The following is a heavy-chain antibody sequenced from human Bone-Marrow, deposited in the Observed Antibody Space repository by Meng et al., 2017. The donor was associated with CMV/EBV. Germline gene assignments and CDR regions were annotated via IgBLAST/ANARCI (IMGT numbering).Heavy chain of an antibody. V-gene: IGHV3-49*04. CDR1: GFIFGDYV. Sequence: GESLKISCTASGFIFGDYVMSWVRQAPGKGLEWVGLIRSRPYGGTTEYAASVKGRFTISRDDFKSSAYLEVNSLRTEDTAVYYCTREPTSASRWNAYNYYGMDVWGQGTTVTV. D-gene: IGHD6-13*01. J-gene: IGHJ6*02. CDR3: TREPTSASRWNAYNYYGMDV. CDR2: IRSRPYGGTT.